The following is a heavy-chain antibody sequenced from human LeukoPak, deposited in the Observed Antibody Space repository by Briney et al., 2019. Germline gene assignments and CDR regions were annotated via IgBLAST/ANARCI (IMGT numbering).Heavy chain of an antibody. CDR3: AGCSGGSCYSRGKYGVDV. J-gene: IGHJ6*02. D-gene: IGHD2-15*01. Sequence: PGGSLRLSCAASGFTFSNYWMTWVRRAPGKGLEWVANIKQAGTEKFYVDSVKGRFTISRDNAKNSLFLQMNSLRADDTAVYYCAGCSGGSCYSRGKYGVDVWGQGTTVIVSS. CDR2: IKQAGTEK. V-gene: IGHV3-7*03. CDR1: GFTFSNYW.